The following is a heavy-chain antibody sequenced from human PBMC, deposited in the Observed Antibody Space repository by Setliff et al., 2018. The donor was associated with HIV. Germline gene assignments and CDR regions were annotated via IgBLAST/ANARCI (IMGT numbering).Heavy chain of an antibody. CDR3: ARRKLSKGGAFDY. Sequence: SETLSLTCTVSGDSIDDFYWSWIRQPPGQGLEWIGYIFSNVTTNYSPSLKSRVTMSIDRSKSQFHLNLTSVNASDTAIYYCARRKLSKGGAFDYWGQGALVTVSS. CDR1: GDSIDDFY. V-gene: IGHV4-4*09. D-gene: IGHD1-1*01. CDR2: IFSNVTT. J-gene: IGHJ4*02.